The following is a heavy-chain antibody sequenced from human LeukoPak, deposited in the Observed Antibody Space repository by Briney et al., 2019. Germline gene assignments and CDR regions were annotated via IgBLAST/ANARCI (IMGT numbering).Heavy chain of an antibody. V-gene: IGHV1-69*04. CDR2: IIPILGIA. J-gene: IGHJ5*02. CDR1: GGTFSSYA. Sequence: GASVKVSCKASGGTFSSYAISWVRQAPGQGLEWMGRIIPILGIANNAQKFQGRVTITADKSTSTAYMELSSLRSEDTAVYYCARAPQVVDYDILTGYRQGWFDPWGQGTLVTVSS. CDR3: ARAPQVVDYDILTGYRQGWFDP. D-gene: IGHD3-9*01.